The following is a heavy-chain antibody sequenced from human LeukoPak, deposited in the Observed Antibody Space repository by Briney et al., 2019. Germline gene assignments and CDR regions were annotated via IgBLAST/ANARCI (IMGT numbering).Heavy chain of an antibody. CDR2: ISGSGDTS. Sequence: GGSLRLSCAASGFTFSNYAMSWVRQAPGKGPEWVSGISGSGDTSYFADSVQGRFTISRDNSKNTLYLQMNSLGAEDTAVYYCAKDRSDNSTWYCMDVWGQGTTVTVSS. CDR1: GFTFSNYA. D-gene: IGHD2/OR15-2a*01. J-gene: IGHJ6*02. CDR3: AKDRSDNSTWYCMDV. V-gene: IGHV3-23*01.